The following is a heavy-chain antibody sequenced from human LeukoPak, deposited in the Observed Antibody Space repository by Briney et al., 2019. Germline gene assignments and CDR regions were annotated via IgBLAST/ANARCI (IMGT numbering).Heavy chain of an antibody. CDR2: ISDSGGST. CDR3: VRGYSFGPYGMDV. V-gene: IGHV3-64D*09. CDR1: GFPFSSYA. D-gene: IGHD2-15*01. Sequence: GGSLRLSCSASGFPFSSYAMHWVRQAPGKGLEYVSAISDSGGSTYYADSVKGRFTISRDNSKYTLYLQMSSLRAEDTAVYFCVRGYSFGPYGMDVWGQGTTVTVSS. J-gene: IGHJ6*02.